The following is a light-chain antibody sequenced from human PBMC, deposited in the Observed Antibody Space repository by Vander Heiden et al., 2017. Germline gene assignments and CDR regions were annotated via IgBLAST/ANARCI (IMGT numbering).Light chain of an antibody. CDR2: GAS. CDR3: QQYNNWPPYT. Sequence: EIVMTQSPATLPVSPGELATLSCRASQSVSSNLAWYQQNPGQAPRLLIYGASTRATGIPARFSGSGSGTEFTLTISSLQSEDFAVYYCQQYNNWPPYTFGQGTKLXIK. J-gene: IGKJ2*01. V-gene: IGKV3-15*01. CDR1: QSVSSN.